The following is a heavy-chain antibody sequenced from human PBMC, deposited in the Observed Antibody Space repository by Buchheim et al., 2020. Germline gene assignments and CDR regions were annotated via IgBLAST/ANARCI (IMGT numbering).Heavy chain of an antibody. D-gene: IGHD3-16*02. CDR2: ISSSGSTI. J-gene: IGHJ4*02. V-gene: IGHV3-48*03. CDR1: GFIFSSYE. Sequence: EVQLVESGGGLVQPGGSLRLSCAASGFIFSSYEMNWVRQAPGKGLEWVSYISSSGSTIYYADSVKGRFTISRDNAKNSLYLQMNSLRAEDTAVYYCARDALAYDYDYVWGSYRYGNFDYWGQGTL. CDR3: ARDALAYDYDYVWGSYRYGNFDY.